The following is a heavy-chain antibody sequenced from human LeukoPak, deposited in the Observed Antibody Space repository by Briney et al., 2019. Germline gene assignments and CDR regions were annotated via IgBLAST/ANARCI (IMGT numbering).Heavy chain of an antibody. CDR3: ASPLGYCSSTSCPWGRFGLF. D-gene: IGHD2-2*01. J-gene: IGHJ4*02. V-gene: IGHV1-69*13. CDR2: IIPIFGTA. CDR1: GGTFSSYA. Sequence: GASVKVSCKASGGTFSSYAISWVRQAPGQGIEWMGGIIPIFGTANDAQKFQGRVTITADESTSTAYMELSSLRSEDTAVYYCASPLGYCSSTSCPWGRFGLFWGQGTLVTVSS.